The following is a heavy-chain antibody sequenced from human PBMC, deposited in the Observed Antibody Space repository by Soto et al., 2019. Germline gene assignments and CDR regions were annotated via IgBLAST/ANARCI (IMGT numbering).Heavy chain of an antibody. CDR1: GDSVSSNSAA. CDR2: TYYRSKWYN. D-gene: IGHD6-13*01. Sequence: SQTLSLTCAISGDSVSSNSAAWNWIRQSPSRGLEWLGRTYYRSKWYNDYAVSVKSRITINPDTSKNQFSLQLNSVTPEDTAVYYCAREEVLGAAGDYYYYGMDVWGQGTTVTVSS. CDR3: AREEVLGAAGDYYYYGMDV. V-gene: IGHV6-1*01. J-gene: IGHJ6*02.